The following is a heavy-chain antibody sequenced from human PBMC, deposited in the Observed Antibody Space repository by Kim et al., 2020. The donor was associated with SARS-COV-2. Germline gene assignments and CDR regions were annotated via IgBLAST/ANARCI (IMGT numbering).Heavy chain of an antibody. V-gene: IGHV3-73*01. CDR1: GFTFSGSA. CDR3: TRHRALAAAGTDY. CDR2: IRSKANSYAT. D-gene: IGHD6-13*01. Sequence: GGSLRLSCAASGFTFSGSAMHWVRQASGKGLEWVGRIRSKANSYATAYAASVKGRFTISRDDSKNTAYLQMNSLKTEDTAVYYCTRHRALAAAGTDYLGQGTLVTGSS. J-gene: IGHJ4*02.